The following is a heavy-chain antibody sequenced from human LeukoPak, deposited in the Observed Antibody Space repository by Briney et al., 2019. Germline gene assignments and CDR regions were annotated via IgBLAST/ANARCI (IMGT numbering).Heavy chain of an antibody. CDR1: IDSTRGNY. Sequence: SETLSLTCAVSIDSTRGNYWSWVRQSPGKGLEWIGEVHRSGRTNYIPSLKSRVTISIDNSKDQISLDLAFVTAADTAVYYCATEILGAPTPGAYWGQGTLVTVSS. CDR2: VHRSGRT. J-gene: IGHJ4*02. D-gene: IGHD2-8*02. V-gene: IGHV4-4*02. CDR3: ATEILGAPTPGAY.